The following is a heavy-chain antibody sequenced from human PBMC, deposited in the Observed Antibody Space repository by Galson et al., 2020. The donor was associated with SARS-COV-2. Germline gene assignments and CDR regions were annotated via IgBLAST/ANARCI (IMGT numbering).Heavy chain of an antibody. CDR2: INPSGGST. V-gene: IGHV1-46*01. D-gene: IGHD6-19*01. Sequence: ASVKVSCKASGYTFTSYYMHWVRQAPGQGLEWMGIINPSGGSTSYAQKFQGRVTMTRDTSTSTVYMELSSLRSEDTAVYYCARVRGGDSSGWYVGLGYYYGMDVWGQVTTVTVSS. CDR3: ARVRGGDSSGWYVGLGYYYGMDV. CDR1: GYTFTSYY. J-gene: IGHJ6*02.